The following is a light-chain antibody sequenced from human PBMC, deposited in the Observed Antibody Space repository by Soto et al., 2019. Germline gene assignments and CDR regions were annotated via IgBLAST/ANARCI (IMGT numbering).Light chain of an antibody. J-gene: IGLJ3*02. Sequence: QSVLTQPPSVSGAPGQRVTISCTGSSSNIGAGYDVNWYQHVPGKAPKLLIYGHTNRPAGVPARFSGYKSGTSASLAITDLQAEDEADYYCQSSDMNQSGSGVFGGGTKLTVL. CDR3: QSSDMNQSGSGV. V-gene: IGLV1-40*01. CDR2: GHT. CDR1: SSNIGAGYD.